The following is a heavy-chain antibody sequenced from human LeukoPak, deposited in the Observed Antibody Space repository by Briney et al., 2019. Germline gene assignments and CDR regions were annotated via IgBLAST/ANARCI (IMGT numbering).Heavy chain of an antibody. Sequence: ASVKVSCKASGYTFNNHYMYWVRQAPGQGLEWMGIINPSGGSTSYAQKFQGRVTMTRDTSTSTVYMELSSLRSEDTAVYYCARGTLAIFGVVHAPLFDYWGQGTLVTVSS. CDR3: ARGTLAIFGVVHAPLFDY. CDR1: GYTFNNHY. CDR2: INPSGGST. D-gene: IGHD3-3*01. V-gene: IGHV1-46*02. J-gene: IGHJ4*02.